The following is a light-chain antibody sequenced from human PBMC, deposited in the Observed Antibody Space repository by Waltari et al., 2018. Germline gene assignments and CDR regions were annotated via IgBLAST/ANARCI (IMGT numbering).Light chain of an antibody. V-gene: IGLV2-11*01. Sequence: QSALTQPRSVSGSPGPSVTISCTGTSRDVGGYNYVSWYQQHPGKAPKLMIYDVSKRPSGVLDRCSGSKSGNTASLTISGLQAEDEADYYCQSYDTSLSVVFGGGTKLTV. CDR2: DVS. CDR1: SRDVGGYNY. CDR3: QSYDTSLSVV. J-gene: IGLJ2*01.